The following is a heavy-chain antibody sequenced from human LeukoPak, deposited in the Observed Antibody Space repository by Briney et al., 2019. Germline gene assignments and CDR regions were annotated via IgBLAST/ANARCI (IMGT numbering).Heavy chain of an antibody. CDR2: ISGSGGST. CDR1: GLTFSSYG. J-gene: IGHJ3*01. V-gene: IGHV3-23*01. D-gene: IGHD1-26*01. Sequence: GGSLRLSCAASGLTFSSYGMNWVRQAPGKGLEWVSAISGSGGSTYYADSVKGRFTLSRDNSENTLYLQLNSLRAEDSGIYYCAKAFRIVGIGNPDDAFDVWGQGTVVTVS. CDR3: AKAFRIVGIGNPDDAFDV.